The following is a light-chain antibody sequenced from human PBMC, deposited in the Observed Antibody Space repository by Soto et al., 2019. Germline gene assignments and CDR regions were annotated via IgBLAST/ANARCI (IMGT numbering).Light chain of an antibody. CDR2: SNN. V-gene: IGLV1-44*01. J-gene: IGLJ1*01. Sequence: QSVLTQPPSASGTPGQRVTISCSGSSSNIGSNTVNWYQQLPGTAPKLVIYSNNQRPSGVPDRFSGSKSGTSASLAISGLQSEDEADYYCAAWDDNLSGFYVFGDGTKVTVL. CDR1: SSNIGSNT. CDR3: AAWDDNLSGFYV.